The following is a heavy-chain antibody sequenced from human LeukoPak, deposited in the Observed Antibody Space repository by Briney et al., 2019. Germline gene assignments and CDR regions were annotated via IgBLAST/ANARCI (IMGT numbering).Heavy chain of an antibody. CDR1: GGSISSTSYY. CDR2: IYHSGST. Sequence: SETLSLTCTVSGGSISSTSYYWGWIRQPPGKGLEWIGSIYHSGSTYYNPSLKSRVTISVDTSKNQFSLKLSSVTAADTAVYYCARVIAAAGFYYYYMDVWGKGTTVTVSS. V-gene: IGHV4-39*07. D-gene: IGHD6-13*01. J-gene: IGHJ6*03. CDR3: ARVIAAAGFYYYYMDV.